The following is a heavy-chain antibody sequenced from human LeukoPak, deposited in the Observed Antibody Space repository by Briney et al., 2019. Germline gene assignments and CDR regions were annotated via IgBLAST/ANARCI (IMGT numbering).Heavy chain of an antibody. CDR3: ARGRRAARYTY. J-gene: IGHJ4*02. V-gene: IGHV3-53*01. D-gene: IGHD6-13*01. CDR2: IYSGGST. Sequence: SGGSLRLSCAASGFTFSSYSMNWVRQAPGKGLEWVSVIYSGGSTYYADSVKGRFTISRDNSKNTLYLQMNSLRAEDTAVYYCARGRRAARYTYWGQGTLVTVSS. CDR1: GFTFSSYS.